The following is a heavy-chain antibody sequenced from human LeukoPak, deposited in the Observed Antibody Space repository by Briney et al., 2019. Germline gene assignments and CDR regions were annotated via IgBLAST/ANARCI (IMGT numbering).Heavy chain of an antibody. CDR3: ARVTGYVIEDNFDH. CDR1: GGSISSYY. Sequence: PSETLSLTCTVSGGSISSYYWSWIRQPPGKGLEWIGYIYYSGSTNYNPSLKSRVTISVDTSKNQFSLKLRSVTAADTAVYYCARVTGYVIEDNFDHWGQGTLVTVSS. D-gene: IGHD2-15*01. J-gene: IGHJ4*02. CDR2: IYYSGST. V-gene: IGHV4-59*01.